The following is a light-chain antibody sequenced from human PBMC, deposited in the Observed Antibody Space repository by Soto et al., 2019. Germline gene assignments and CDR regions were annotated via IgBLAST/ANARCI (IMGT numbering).Light chain of an antibody. Sequence: EIVLTQSPVTLSLSPGERATLSCRASQSVNYLAWYQQKPGQAPRLLIYDTSNRATGIPVRFSGSGSGTDFTLSISSLEPEDFAVYYCQQRSNWPRTFGQGTKVEIK. CDR3: QQRSNWPRT. CDR1: QSVNY. J-gene: IGKJ1*01. V-gene: IGKV3-11*01. CDR2: DTS.